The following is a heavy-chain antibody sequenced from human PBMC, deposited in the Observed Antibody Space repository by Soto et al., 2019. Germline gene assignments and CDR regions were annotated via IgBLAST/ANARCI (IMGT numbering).Heavy chain of an antibody. CDR1: RYTFTSYY. D-gene: IGHD6-19*01. J-gene: IGHJ6*02. V-gene: IGHV1-46*01. CDR2: INPSGAST. CDR3: ARRGAVAHYYGMDV. Sequence: GASVKVSCKASRYTFTSYYMHWVRQAPGQGLEWLGIINPSGASTSYAQKFQGRVTMTRDTSTSTFYMELSSLRSDDTAMYYCARRGAVAHYYGMDVWGQGTAVTVSS.